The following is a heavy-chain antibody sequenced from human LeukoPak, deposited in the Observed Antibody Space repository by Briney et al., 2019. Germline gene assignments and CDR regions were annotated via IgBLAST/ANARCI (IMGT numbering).Heavy chain of an antibody. D-gene: IGHD5-18*01. CDR2: MNPNSGNT. J-gene: IGHJ6*03. Sequence: GASVKVSCKASGYTFTSYDINWVRQATGQGLEWMGWMNPNSGNTGYAQKFQGRVTITRNTSISIAYMELSSLRSEDTAVYYCARVGYSYGLGYYMDVWGKGTTVTVSS. V-gene: IGHV1-8*03. CDR3: ARVGYSYGLGYYMDV. CDR1: GYTFTSYD.